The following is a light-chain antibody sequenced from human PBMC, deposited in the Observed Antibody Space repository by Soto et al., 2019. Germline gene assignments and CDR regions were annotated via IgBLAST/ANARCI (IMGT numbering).Light chain of an antibody. CDR3: QSYDTSLNDWV. CDR1: SSNTGAGYD. CDR2: GNY. Sequence: QSVLTQPPSVSGAPGQRVTISCTGSSSNTGAGYDVHWYQQVPGMAPKLLIFGNYERPSGVPDRFSGSKSDASASLAISGLQTEDEADYYCQSYDTSLNDWVFGGGTKLTVL. V-gene: IGLV1-40*01. J-gene: IGLJ3*02.